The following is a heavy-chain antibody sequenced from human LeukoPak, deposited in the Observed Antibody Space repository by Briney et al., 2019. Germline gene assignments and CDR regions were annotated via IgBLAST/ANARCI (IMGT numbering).Heavy chain of an antibody. CDR3: ATDPGGSGGSVYAFDI. J-gene: IGHJ3*02. V-gene: IGHV1-24*01. D-gene: IGHD2-15*01. CDR2: FEPEDGET. CDR1: GYTLTELS. Sequence: ASVKVSCKVSGYTLTELSMHWVRQAPGKGLEWMGGFEPEDGETIYAQKFQGRVTMTEDTSTDTAYMELSSLRSEDTAVYYCATDPGGSGGSVYAFDIWGQGTMVTVSS.